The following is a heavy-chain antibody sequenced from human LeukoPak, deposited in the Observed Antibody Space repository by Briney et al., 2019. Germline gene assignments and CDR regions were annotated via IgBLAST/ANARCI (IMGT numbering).Heavy chain of an antibody. CDR3: QRITIFGVVMDFDY. J-gene: IGHJ4*02. V-gene: IGHV1-18*04. D-gene: IGHD3-3*01. Sequence: ASVKVSCKTSGYAFNFYGLNWVRQAPGQGLEWMGFISLNKGNTHYEQKFQGRVTMAADTSTNTASLEVKSLRSDDTAVYYCQRITIFGVVMDFDYWGQGTLVTVSS. CDR1: GYAFNFYG. CDR2: ISLNKGNT.